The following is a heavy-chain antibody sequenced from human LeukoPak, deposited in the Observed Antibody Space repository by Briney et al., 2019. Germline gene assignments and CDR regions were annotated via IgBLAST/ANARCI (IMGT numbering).Heavy chain of an antibody. D-gene: IGHD2-21*01. J-gene: IGHJ4*02. Sequence: PGGSLRLSCAASGFTFRSYGMSWVRQAPGMGLEWVSAIGSGGTTQYADSVKGRFTISRDNSKNALYLQMDSLRAEDTAVYYCAKAGPYYFDYWGQGTLVTVSS. CDR3: AKAGPYYFDY. CDR1: GFTFRSYG. CDR2: IGSGGTT. V-gene: IGHV3-23*01.